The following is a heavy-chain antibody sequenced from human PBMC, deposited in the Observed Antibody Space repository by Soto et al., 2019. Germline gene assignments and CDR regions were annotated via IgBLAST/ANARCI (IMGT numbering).Heavy chain of an antibody. D-gene: IGHD2-15*01. V-gene: IGHV3-30*18. CDR1: GFTFSSYG. CDR3: AKDSSWYLDY. Sequence: GGSLXLSCAASGFTFSSYGMHWVRQAPGKGLEWVAVISYDGSNKYYADSVKGRFTISRDNSKNTLYLQMNSLRAEDTAVYYCAKDSSWYLDYWGQGTLVTVSS. J-gene: IGHJ4*02. CDR2: ISYDGSNK.